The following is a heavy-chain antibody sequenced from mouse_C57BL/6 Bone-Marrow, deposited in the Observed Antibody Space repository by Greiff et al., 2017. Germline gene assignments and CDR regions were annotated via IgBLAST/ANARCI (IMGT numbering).Heavy chain of an antibody. CDR3: GGPREAMDY. V-gene: IGHV5-17*01. CDR2: ISSGGSTI. Sequence: EVKLMESGGGLVKPGGSLKLSCAASGFTFSDYGMHWVRQAPEKGLEWVAYISSGGSTIYYADTVQGRFTISRDNAKNTLFLQMTSLRSEDTAMYYCGGPREAMDYWGQGTSVAVSS. J-gene: IGHJ4*01. CDR1: GFTFSDYG.